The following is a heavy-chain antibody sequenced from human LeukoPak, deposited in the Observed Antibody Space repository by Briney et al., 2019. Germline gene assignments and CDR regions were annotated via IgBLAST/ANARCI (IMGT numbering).Heavy chain of an antibody. Sequence: GASVKVSCKASGYTFTSYGISWVRQAPGQGLEWMGWISAYNGNTNYAQKFQGRVTITRDTSASTAYMELSSLRSEDTAVYYCARDFRVSGWYIGFDYWGQGTLVTVSS. D-gene: IGHD6-19*01. V-gene: IGHV1-18*01. CDR1: GYTFTSYG. CDR3: ARDFRVSGWYIGFDY. CDR2: ISAYNGNT. J-gene: IGHJ4*02.